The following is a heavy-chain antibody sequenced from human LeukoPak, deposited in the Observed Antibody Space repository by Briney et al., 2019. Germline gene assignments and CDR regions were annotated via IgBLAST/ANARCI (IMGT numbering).Heavy chain of an antibody. CDR2: ISGSGGST. J-gene: IGHJ5*02. CDR3: AKDVGATNWFDP. D-gene: IGHD1-26*01. CDR1: GFTFSGYA. Sequence: PGGSLRLSCAASGFTFSGYAMSWVRQAPGKGLEWVSAISGSGGSTYYADSVKGRFTISRDNSKNTLYLQMNSLRAEDTAVYYCAKDVGATNWFDPWGQGTLVTVSS. V-gene: IGHV3-23*01.